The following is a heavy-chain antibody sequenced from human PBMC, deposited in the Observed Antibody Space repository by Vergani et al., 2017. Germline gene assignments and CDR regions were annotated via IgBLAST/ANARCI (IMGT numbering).Heavy chain of an antibody. CDR3: AKEGGGYCSGGTCYPEY. J-gene: IGHJ4*02. CDR2: IRSDESRR. V-gene: IGHV3-30*02. D-gene: IGHD2-15*01. CDR1: VFTFYSYG. Sequence: QVQLVESGGGVVQPVGSLRLSCAASVFTFYSYGMHSVRQAPGKGLEWVASIRSDESRRYYVDSMEGPFTISRDNSKNTLYLQMKSLRPEDTAVYYCAKEGGGYCSGGTCYPEYWGQGTLVIVSS.